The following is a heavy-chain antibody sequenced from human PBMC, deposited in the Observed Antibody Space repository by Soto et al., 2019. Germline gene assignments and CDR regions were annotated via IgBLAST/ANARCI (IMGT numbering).Heavy chain of an antibody. CDR1: GYSISSGYY. D-gene: IGHD3-3*01. CDR3: ARGQRFSDWFDP. Sequence: SETLSLTCAVSGYSISSGYYWGWIRQPPGKGLEWIGSIYHSGSTYYNPSLKSRVTISVDTSKNQFSLKLSSVTAADTAVYYCARGQRFSDWFDPWGQGTLVTVSS. CDR2: IYHSGST. J-gene: IGHJ5*02. V-gene: IGHV4-38-2*01.